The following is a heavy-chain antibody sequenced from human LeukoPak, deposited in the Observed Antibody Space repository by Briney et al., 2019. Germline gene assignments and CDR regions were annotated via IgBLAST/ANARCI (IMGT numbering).Heavy chain of an antibody. J-gene: IGHJ3*02. V-gene: IGHV3-23*01. D-gene: IGHD3-22*01. CDR2: ISGSGGST. CDR3: AKGVSSSGYYPDAFDT. Sequence: GGSLRLSCAASGFTFSSYAMSWVRQAPGKGLEWVSAISGSGGSTYYADSVKGRFTISRDNSKNTLYLQMNSLRAEDTAVYYCAKGVSSSGYYPDAFDTWGQGTMVTVSS. CDR1: GFTFSSYA.